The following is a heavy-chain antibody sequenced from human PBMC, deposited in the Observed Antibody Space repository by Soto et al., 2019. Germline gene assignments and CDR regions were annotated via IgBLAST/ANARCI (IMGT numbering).Heavy chain of an antibody. CDR3: ARDSIAAAGTDY. V-gene: IGHV1-69*13. CDR1: GGTFSSCT. D-gene: IGHD6-13*01. J-gene: IGHJ4*02. CDR2: IIPLFGTT. Sequence: SVKVSCKASGGTFSSCTIAWVRQAPGQGLEWMGEIIPLFGTTNYVEKFQGRLTITADASTSTAYMELSSLRSEDTAMYYCARDSIAAAGTDYWGQGNLVTVSS.